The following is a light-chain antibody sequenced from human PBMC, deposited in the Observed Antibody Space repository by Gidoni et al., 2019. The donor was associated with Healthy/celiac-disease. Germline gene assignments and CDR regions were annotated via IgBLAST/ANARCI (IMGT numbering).Light chain of an antibody. CDR3: QAWDSRVL. J-gene: IGLJ2*01. CDR1: KLGDKY. V-gene: IGLV3-1*01. Sequence: SYELTQPPSVSVSPGQTASITCPGDKLGDKYACWYQQKPGQSPELVIYQDSKRPSGIPERFSGSNSGNTATLTISGTQAMDEADYYCQAWDSRVLFGGGTKLTVL. CDR2: QDS.